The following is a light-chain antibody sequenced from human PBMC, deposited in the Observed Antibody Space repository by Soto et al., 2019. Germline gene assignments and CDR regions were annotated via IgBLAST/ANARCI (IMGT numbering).Light chain of an antibody. CDR2: DVS. J-gene: IGLJ1*01. V-gene: IGLV2-11*01. Sequence: QSVLTQPPSVSGSPGQSVTISCTGTSSDVGGYNYVAWYQQHPGKAPKVMIYDVSKRPSGVPDRFSGSKSGNTASLTISGLQADDEDDDYCCSTAGNLDVFGTGTKVTVL. CDR3: CSTAGNLDV. CDR1: SSDVGGYNY.